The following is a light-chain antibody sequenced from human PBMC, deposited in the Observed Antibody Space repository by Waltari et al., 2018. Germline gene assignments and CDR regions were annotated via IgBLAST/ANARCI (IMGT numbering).Light chain of an antibody. CDR2: DAS. V-gene: IGKV1-33*01. Sequence: DIQVTQSPSSLSASVGDRVTITCQASQDISHYLNWYQQRPGKAPKVRIYDASYLKTGVPSRFSGSGSGTHFTFAISSLQPEDIATYYCQHHDNLLFTFGQGTKLEI. CDR3: QHHDNLLFT. CDR1: QDISHY. J-gene: IGKJ2*01.